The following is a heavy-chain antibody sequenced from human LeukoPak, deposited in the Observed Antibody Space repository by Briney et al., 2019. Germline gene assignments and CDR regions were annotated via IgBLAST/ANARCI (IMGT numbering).Heavy chain of an antibody. CDR2: IYTSGST. V-gene: IGHV4-4*07. D-gene: IGHD6-19*01. CDR1: GRSISSYY. J-gene: IGHJ4*02. CDR3: ARDAKQWLSYFDY. Sequence: SETLSLTCTVSGRSISSYYWSSIRQPAGKGLEWIGRIYTSGSTNYNPSLKSRVTISVDKSKNQFSLKLSSVTAADTAVYYCARDAKQWLSYFDYWGQGTLVTVSS.